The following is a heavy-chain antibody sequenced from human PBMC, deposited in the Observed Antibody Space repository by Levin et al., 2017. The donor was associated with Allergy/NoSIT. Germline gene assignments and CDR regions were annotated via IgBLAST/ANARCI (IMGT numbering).Heavy chain of an antibody. D-gene: IGHD4-17*01. J-gene: IGHJ4*02. CDR1: GGTFSSYA. Sequence: GASVKVSCKASGGTFSSYAISWVRQAPGQGLEWMGGIIPIFGTANYAQKFQGRVTITADKSTSTAYMELSSLRSEDTAVYYCARVYGYGDYYFDYWGQGTLVTVSS. CDR3: ARVYGYGDYYFDY. V-gene: IGHV1-69*06. CDR2: IIPIFGTA.